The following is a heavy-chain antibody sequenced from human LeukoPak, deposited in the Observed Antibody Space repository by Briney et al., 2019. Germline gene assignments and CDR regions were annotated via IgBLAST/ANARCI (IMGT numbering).Heavy chain of an antibody. CDR3: ASGNDAFDI. CDR1: GFRFSVYS. D-gene: IGHD4-23*01. J-gene: IGHJ3*02. V-gene: IGHV3-48*01. CDR2: INSFSSVM. Sequence: GGSLRLSCAASGFRFSVYSMNWVRQAPGKGLEWVSYINSFSSVMYYADSVRGRFTISRDNSKNTLYLQMNSPRAEDTAVYYCASGNDAFDIWGQGTMVTVSS.